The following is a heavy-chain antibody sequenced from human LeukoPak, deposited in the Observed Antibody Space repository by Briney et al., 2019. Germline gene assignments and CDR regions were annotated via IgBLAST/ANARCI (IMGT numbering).Heavy chain of an antibody. CDR3: TTDYITMIRGGMDV. CDR1: GFTFSNAW. Sequence: RGSLRLSCAASGFTFSNAWMSWVRQAPGKGLEWVGRIKSKTDGGTTDYAAPVKGRFTISRDDSKNTLYLQMNSLKTEDTAVYYCTTDYITMIRGGMDVWGKGTTVTVSS. J-gene: IGHJ6*04. CDR2: IKSKTDGGTT. V-gene: IGHV3-15*01. D-gene: IGHD3-22*01.